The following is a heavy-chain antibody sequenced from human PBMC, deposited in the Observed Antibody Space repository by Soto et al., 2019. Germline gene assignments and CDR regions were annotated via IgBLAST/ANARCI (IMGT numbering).Heavy chain of an antibody. Sequence: GGSLRLSCAASGFTFSSYDMHWVRQAPGKGLEWVAVISYDGSNKYYADSVKGRFTISRDNSKNTLYLQMNSLRAEDTAVYYCAKDSDFWSGPSVWGKGTTVTVSS. CDR1: GFTFSSYD. CDR3: AKDSDFWSGPSV. CDR2: ISYDGSNK. J-gene: IGHJ6*04. D-gene: IGHD3-3*01. V-gene: IGHV3-30*18.